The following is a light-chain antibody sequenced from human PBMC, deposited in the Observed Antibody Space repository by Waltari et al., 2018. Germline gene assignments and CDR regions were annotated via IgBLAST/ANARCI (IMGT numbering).Light chain of an antibody. CDR1: EIEIKN. V-gene: IGLV3-21*04. J-gene: IGLJ3*02. CDR2: YSS. CDR3: QVWDSSTDHWL. Sequence: SYVLTQSPSVSVAPGKTATVTCGGDEIEIKNVPWYQQKPGQAPVLVIYYSSDRPSGIPERFSGSNSGNTATLTISRVEAGDEADYYCQVWDSSTDHWLFGGGTKLTVL.